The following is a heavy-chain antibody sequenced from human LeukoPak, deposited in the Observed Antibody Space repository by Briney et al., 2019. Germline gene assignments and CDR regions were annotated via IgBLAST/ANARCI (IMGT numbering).Heavy chain of an antibody. CDR2: INPNSGGA. Sequence: ASVKVSCKASGYTFTGCYIHWVRQGPGQGLAWMGWINPNSGGANYAQKLQGRVTMARDTSISTAYMELTRLNSDDTAVYYCARRAVYYYYGMDVWGQGSTVTVSS. V-gene: IGHV1-2*02. D-gene: IGHD6-25*01. J-gene: IGHJ6*02. CDR3: ARRAVYYYYGMDV. CDR1: GYTFTGCY.